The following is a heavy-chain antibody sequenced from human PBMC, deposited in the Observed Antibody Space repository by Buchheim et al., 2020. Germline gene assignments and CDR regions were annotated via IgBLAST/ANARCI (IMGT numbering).Heavy chain of an antibody. V-gene: IGHV3-30*02. CDR1: GFTFSSYG. Sequence: QVQLVESGGGVVQPGRSLRLSCAASGFTFSSYGMHWVRQAPGKGLEWVAFIRYDGSNKYYADSVKGRFTISRDNSKNTLYLQMNRLRAEDTAVYYCAKDPSYYYDSSGYYYVDGGDDYWGQGTL. D-gene: IGHD3-22*01. CDR3: AKDPSYYYDSSGYYYVDGGDDY. CDR2: IRYDGSNK. J-gene: IGHJ4*02.